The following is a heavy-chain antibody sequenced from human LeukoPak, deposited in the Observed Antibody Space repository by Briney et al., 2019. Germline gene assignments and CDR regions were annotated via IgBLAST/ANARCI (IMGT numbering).Heavy chain of an antibody. J-gene: IGHJ4*02. CDR2: DYYDGTS. V-gene: IGHV4-39*01. D-gene: IGHD5-24*01. CDR3: VRHISTNTGYFDS. CDR1: GGSINRHSYY. Sequence: SETLSLTCTVSGGSINRHSYYWGWIRQPPGKGLEWIGSDYYDGTSYSNPSLKSRAAVFVDTSRDQFSLDLSFVTAADTALYYCVRHISTNTGYFDSCGQGTLVSVSS.